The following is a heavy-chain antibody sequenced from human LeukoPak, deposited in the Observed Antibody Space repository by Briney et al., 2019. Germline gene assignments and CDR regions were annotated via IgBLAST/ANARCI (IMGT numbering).Heavy chain of an antibody. Sequence: SETLSLTCTVSGDSISSGSHYWSWIRQPAGKGLEWIGLIYATGSYSYNPALKSRVTISADTAKNQFSLKLNSVTAADTAVYFCARMNGLGGWAPFDYWGQGTLVSVSS. CDR1: GDSISSGSHY. CDR3: ARMNGLGGWAPFDY. D-gene: IGHD6-19*01. V-gene: IGHV4-61*02. CDR2: IYATGSY. J-gene: IGHJ4*02.